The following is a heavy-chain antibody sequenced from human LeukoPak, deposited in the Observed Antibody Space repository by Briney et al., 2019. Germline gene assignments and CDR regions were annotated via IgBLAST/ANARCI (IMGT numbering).Heavy chain of an antibody. Sequence: PGGSLRLSCAAPGFTFRSYSMNWVRQAPGKGLEWVSYISSSSSTIYYADSVKGRFTISRDNAKNSLYLQMNSLRAEDTAVYYCARDPYNFDYWGQGTLVTVSS. V-gene: IGHV3-48*01. CDR2: ISSSSSTI. CDR1: GFTFRSYS. CDR3: ARDPYNFDY. J-gene: IGHJ4*02.